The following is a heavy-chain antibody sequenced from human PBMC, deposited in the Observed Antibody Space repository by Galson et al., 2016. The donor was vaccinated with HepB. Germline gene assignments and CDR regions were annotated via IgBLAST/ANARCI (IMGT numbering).Heavy chain of an antibody. D-gene: IGHD6-13*01. CDR2: ISGDTTTT. CDR3: AKGGGSTWYISPHFVHP. CDR1: GLTFSNYA. V-gene: IGHV3-23*01. Sequence: SLRLSCAASGLTFSNYAMIWVRQAPGKGLEWVSSISGDTTTTYYADSVKGRFTISRDNSKNTFYLQMNSLRAEDPASYYCAKGGGSTWYISPHFVHPWGQGTLVTVSS. J-gene: IGHJ5*02.